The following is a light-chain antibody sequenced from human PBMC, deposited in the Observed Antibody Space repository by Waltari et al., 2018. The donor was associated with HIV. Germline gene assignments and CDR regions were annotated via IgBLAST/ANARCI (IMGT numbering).Light chain of an antibody. CDR1: QDIRNY. Sequence: DIQMPQSPSSLSASVGDRVTITCQASQDIRNYLNWFQQKPGEAPNLLIYDSSNLGPGVPSRFSGSGSGRDFTFPITSLQPEDIATYFCQQCDSLPRTFGQGTRLDIK. V-gene: IGKV1-33*01. J-gene: IGKJ5*01. CDR3: QQCDSLPRT. CDR2: DSS.